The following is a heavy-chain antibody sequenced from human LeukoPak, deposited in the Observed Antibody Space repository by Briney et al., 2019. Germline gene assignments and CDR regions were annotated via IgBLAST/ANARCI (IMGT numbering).Heavy chain of an antibody. V-gene: IGHV4-59*01. Sequence: SETLSPTCTVSGGSISSYYWSWMRQPPGEGLEWIGYIYYSGNTNYNPSLKSRVTISIDTSKNQFSLKLSSVTAADTAVYYCARVGNGCLDYWGQGTLVTVSS. CDR3: ARVGNGCLDY. D-gene: IGHD6-19*01. J-gene: IGHJ4*02. CDR2: IYYSGNT. CDR1: GGSISSYY.